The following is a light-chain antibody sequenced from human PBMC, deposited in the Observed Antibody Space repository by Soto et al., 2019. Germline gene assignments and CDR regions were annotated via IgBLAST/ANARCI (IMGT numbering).Light chain of an antibody. CDR3: QHYNSYSES. CDR2: KAS. V-gene: IGKV1-5*03. Sequence: DIQMTQSPSTLSGSVGDRVTITCRASQTIRSWLAWYQQKPGKAPKLLIYKASTLQSGVPSRFSGSGSGTQFTLTIRSLQPDDFATYSCQHYNSYSESFGQGTKVELK. CDR1: QTIRSW. J-gene: IGKJ1*01.